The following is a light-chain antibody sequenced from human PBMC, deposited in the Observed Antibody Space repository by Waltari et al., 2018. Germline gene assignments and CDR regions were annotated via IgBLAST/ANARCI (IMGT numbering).Light chain of an antibody. V-gene: IGLV2-14*03. Sequence: QSALTQPASVSGSPGQSVTLSCTGRSRDVGGYDFVYGYQQHPCKDPKLMLYDVSSPPSGLSSRFSVSKSGNTASLTSSGLRADDEADYYCISYSTIGTPWVFGGGTKLTVL. J-gene: IGLJ3*02. CDR2: DVS. CDR1: SRDVGGYDF. CDR3: ISYSTIGTPWV.